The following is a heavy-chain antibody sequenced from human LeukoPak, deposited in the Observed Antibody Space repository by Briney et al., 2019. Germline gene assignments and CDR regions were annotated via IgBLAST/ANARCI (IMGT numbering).Heavy chain of an antibody. D-gene: IGHD3-9*01. CDR2: IYYSGST. J-gene: IGHJ4*02. Sequence: SETLSLTCTVSGGSISSYYWSWIRQPPGKGLEWIGYIYYSGSTKYNPPFKSRVTISVDTSKNQFSLRLISVTAADTAVYYCATVVRDDILTGYYIDYWGQGTLVTVSS. CDR3: ATVVRDDILTGYYIDY. CDR1: GGSISSYY. V-gene: IGHV4-59*01.